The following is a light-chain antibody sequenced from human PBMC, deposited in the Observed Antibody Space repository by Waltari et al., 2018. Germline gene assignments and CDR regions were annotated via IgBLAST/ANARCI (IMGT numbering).Light chain of an antibody. V-gene: IGLV1-47*01. CDR2: RDD. Sequence: QSVLTQPPSASGTPGQRVTISCSGSSANIRRNYVSWYQQLPGTAPRLLIYRDDKRPSGVSDRFSGSKSGTSASLTISGLRSDDDAEYYCAAWDTSRTALFVFGSGTKVTVL. CDR1: SANIRRNY. J-gene: IGLJ1*01. CDR3: AAWDTSRTALFV.